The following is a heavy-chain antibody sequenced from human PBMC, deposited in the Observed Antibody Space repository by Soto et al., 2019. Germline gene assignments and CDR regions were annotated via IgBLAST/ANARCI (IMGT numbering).Heavy chain of an antibody. CDR3: AAYSPKGY. CDR1: GFTVSNNY. Sequence: EEQLVESGGDLVQPGGSLRLSCAASGFTVSNNYISWVRQAPGKGLEWVSIIYSGGSTYYADSVKGRFTISRDSSKNTLYLQMNSLRAEDPAMYYCAAYSPKGYWGQGTLGTVSS. D-gene: IGHD3-16*01. V-gene: IGHV3-66*01. CDR2: IYSGGST. J-gene: IGHJ4*02.